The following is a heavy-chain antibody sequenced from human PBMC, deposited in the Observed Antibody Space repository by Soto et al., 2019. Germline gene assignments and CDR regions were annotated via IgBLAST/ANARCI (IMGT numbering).Heavy chain of an antibody. CDR1: GFTFSNAW. Sequence: EVQLVESGGGLVKPGGSLRLSCAASGFTFSNAWMSWVRQAPGKGLEWVGRIKSKTDGGTTDYAAPVKGRFTISRDDSKNTLYLQMNSLKTEDTAVYYCTTDLGSGWYGALDYWGQGTLVTVSS. D-gene: IGHD6-19*01. CDR3: TTDLGSGWYGALDY. CDR2: IKSKTDGGTT. V-gene: IGHV3-15*01. J-gene: IGHJ4*02.